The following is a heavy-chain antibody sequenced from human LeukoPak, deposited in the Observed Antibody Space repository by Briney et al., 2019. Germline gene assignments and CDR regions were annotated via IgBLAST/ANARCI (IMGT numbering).Heavy chain of an antibody. D-gene: IGHD3-10*02. CDR2: IYYSGST. Sequence: SQTLSLTCTVSGGSISSGGYYWSWIRQHPGKGLEWIGYIYYSGSTYYNPSLKSRVTISVDTSKNQFSLKLSSVTAADTAVYYCARGYYVEVRGPADYWGQGTLVTVSS. V-gene: IGHV4-31*03. CDR1: GGSISSGGYY. J-gene: IGHJ4*02. CDR3: ARGYYVEVRGPADY.